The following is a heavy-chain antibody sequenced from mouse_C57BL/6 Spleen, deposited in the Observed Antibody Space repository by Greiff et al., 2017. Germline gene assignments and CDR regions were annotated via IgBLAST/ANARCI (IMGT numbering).Heavy chain of an antibody. Sequence: QVQLQQPGAELVMPGASVKLSCKASGYTFTSYWMHWVKQRPGQGLEWIGEIDPSDSYTNYNQKFKGKSPLTVDKSSSTAYMQLSSLTSEDSAVYYGARKGYGSCYGNAMDYWGQGTSVTVSS. V-gene: IGHV1-69*01. CDR2: IDPSDSYT. CDR1: GYTFTSYW. CDR3: ARKGYGSCYGNAMDY. J-gene: IGHJ4*01. D-gene: IGHD1-1*01.